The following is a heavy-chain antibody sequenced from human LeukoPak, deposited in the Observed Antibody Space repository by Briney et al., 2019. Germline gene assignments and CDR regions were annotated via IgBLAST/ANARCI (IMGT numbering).Heavy chain of an antibody. Sequence: SETLSLTCTVSGGSISSGSYYWSWIRQPAGKGLEWIGRIYTSGSTNYNPSLKSRVTISVDTSKNQFSLKLSSVTAADTAVYYCARGLDYYDSSGYYVYWYFDLWGRGTLVTVSS. D-gene: IGHD3-22*01. CDR1: GGSISSGSYY. CDR3: ARGLDYYDSSGYYVYWYFDL. CDR2: IYTSGST. J-gene: IGHJ2*01. V-gene: IGHV4-61*02.